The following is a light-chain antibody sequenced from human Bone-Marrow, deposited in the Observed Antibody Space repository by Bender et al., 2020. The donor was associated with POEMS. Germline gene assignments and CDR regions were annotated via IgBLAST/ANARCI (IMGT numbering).Light chain of an antibody. Sequence: QSALTQPPSVSGTPGQRVTISCTGTNSDVGSYNLVSWYQQYPGKAPKLMIYEGSKRPSGVSNRFSGSKSGNTASLTISGLQAEDEADYYCCSYAGSSTWVFGGGTKLTVL. V-gene: IGLV2-23*01. CDR3: CSYAGSSTWV. CDR1: NSDVGSYNL. CDR2: EGS. J-gene: IGLJ3*02.